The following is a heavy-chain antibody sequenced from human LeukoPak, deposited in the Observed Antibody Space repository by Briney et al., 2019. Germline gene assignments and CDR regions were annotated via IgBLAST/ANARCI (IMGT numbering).Heavy chain of an antibody. D-gene: IGHD2-15*01. CDR1: GFTFSDYR. CDR3: VRDVYCSGGSCYQN. J-gene: IGHJ1*01. CDR2: IYSDGST. Sequence: GGSLRLSCAASGFTFSDYRMNWFRQAPGKGLEWVSVIYSDGSTYYADSVKGRFTISRDNSKNTLYLQMNSLRADDTAVYYCVRDVYCSGGSCYQNWGQGTLVTVSS. V-gene: IGHV3-53*01.